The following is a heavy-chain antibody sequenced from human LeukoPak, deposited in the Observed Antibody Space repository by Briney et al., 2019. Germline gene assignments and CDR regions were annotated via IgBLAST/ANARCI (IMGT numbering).Heavy chain of an antibody. CDR3: ARNGSGSYGY. CDR2: ISVYNGHT. V-gene: IGHV1-18*01. Sequence: GASVKVSFTSSGYSFTTYGISWVRQAPGQGREWMGWISVYNGHTNYAQKLQGRVTMTTDTYTSTAYMELRSLTSDDTAVYYCARNGSGSYGYWGQGTLVIVSS. J-gene: IGHJ4*02. CDR1: GYSFTTYG. D-gene: IGHD3-10*01.